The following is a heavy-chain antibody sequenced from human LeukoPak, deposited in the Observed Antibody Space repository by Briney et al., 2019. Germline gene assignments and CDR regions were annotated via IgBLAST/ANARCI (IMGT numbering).Heavy chain of an antibody. CDR1: GGSISSYY. CDR3: ARDPAGGALDI. CDR2: IYYSGST. V-gene: IGHV4-59*01. J-gene: IGHJ3*02. Sequence: SETLSLTCTVSGGSISSYYWSWIRQPPGKGLEWIGYIYYSGSTNYNPSLKSRVTISVDTSKNQFSLKLSSVTAADTAVYYCARDPAGGALDIWGQGTMVTVSS. D-gene: IGHD3-10*01.